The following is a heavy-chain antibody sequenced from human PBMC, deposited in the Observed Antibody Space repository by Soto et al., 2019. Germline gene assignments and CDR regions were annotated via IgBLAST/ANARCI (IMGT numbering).Heavy chain of an antibody. CDR3: ARSGSHAFAI. Sequence: KASETLSLTCTVSGGSISIGDYYWSWIRQPPGKGLEWIAYISYSGRSNYNPSLKSRVAISVDTSKNQFSLKLSSVTATDTAVYYCARSGSHAFAIWGQGTMVTVSS. V-gene: IGHV4-30-4*01. CDR1: GGSISIGDYY. J-gene: IGHJ3*02. CDR2: ISYSGRS. D-gene: IGHD1-26*01.